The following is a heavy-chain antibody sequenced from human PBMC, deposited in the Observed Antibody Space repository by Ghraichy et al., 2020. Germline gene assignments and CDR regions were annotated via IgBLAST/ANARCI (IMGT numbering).Heavy chain of an antibody. D-gene: IGHD3-22*01. CDR3: ARDSKYYDSSGYNVFDY. CDR1: GGSFSGYY. V-gene: IGHV4-34*01. Sequence: SETLSLTCAVYGGSFSGYYLSWIRQPPGKGLEWIGEINHSGSTNYNPSLKSRVTISVDTSKNQFSLKLSSVTAADTAVYYCARDSKYYDSSGYNVFDYWGQGTLVTVSS. J-gene: IGHJ4*02. CDR2: INHSGST.